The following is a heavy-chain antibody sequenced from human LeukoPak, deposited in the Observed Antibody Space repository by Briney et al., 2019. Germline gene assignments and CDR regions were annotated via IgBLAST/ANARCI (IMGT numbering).Heavy chain of an antibody. Sequence: SETLSLTCTVSGGSISSYYWSWIRQPPGKGLEWIGYIYYSGSTNYNPSLKSRVTISVDTSKNQFSLKLSSVTAADTAVYYCARGDYYGSGSFDYWGQGTLVTVSS. CDR2: IYYSGST. V-gene: IGHV4-59*01. CDR3: ARGDYYGSGSFDY. J-gene: IGHJ4*02. CDR1: GGSISSYY. D-gene: IGHD3-10*01.